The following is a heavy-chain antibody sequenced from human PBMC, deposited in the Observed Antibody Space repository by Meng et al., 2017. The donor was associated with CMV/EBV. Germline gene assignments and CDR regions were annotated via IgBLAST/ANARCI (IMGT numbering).Heavy chain of an antibody. CDR2: INPSDGST. CDR3: ALSEYSSSFFNY. J-gene: IGHJ4*02. V-gene: IGHV1-46*01. D-gene: IGHD6-13*01. CDR1: GYTFTSYY. Sequence: QAEWGQYGGGVKMPGASVKVSCKASGYTFTSYYQHCGRQLDGLGVEWMGIINPSDGSTSYAQKFQGRVTMTSETYTSIVYMELNSLRADDSAGYYCALSEYSSSFFNYWGQGTLVTVSS.